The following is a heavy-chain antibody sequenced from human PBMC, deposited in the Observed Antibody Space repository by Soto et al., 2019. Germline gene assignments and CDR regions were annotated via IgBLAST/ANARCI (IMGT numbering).Heavy chain of an antibody. J-gene: IGHJ4*02. CDR1: GFTFSSYA. Sequence: GGSLRLSCAASGFTFSSYAMSWVRQAPGKGLEWVSAISGSGGSTYYADSVKGRFTISRDNSKNTLYLQMNSLRAEDTAVYYCAKVGPNTYYYDSSGYYYALDYWGQGTLVTVSS. D-gene: IGHD3-22*01. V-gene: IGHV3-23*01. CDR2: ISGSGGST. CDR3: AKVGPNTYYYDSSGYYYALDY.